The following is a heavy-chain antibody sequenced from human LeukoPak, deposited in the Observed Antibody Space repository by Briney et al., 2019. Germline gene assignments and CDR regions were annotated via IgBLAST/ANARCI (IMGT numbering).Heavy chain of an antibody. V-gene: IGHV3-21*01. CDR1: TVALTGYT. CDR3: ARVANEYDFWSPVYGMDV. J-gene: IGHJ6*02. Sequence: GGSLRLSCEGATVALTGYTMAWVRQAPGKGLEWVSYISTTSSYIYYGDSMNGRFTISRDNAKNSLFLQMNSLRVEDTAVYFCARVANEYDFWSPVYGMDVWGQGTSVIVSS. D-gene: IGHD3/OR15-3a*01. CDR2: ISTTSSYI.